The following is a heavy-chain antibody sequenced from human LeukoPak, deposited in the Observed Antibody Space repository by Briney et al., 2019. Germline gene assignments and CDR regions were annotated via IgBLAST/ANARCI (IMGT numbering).Heavy chain of an antibody. D-gene: IGHD3-22*01. CDR2: INSDGSST. V-gene: IGHV3-74*01. CDR1: GFTFSSYC. CDR3: ARDLVMDNWFDP. J-gene: IGHJ5*02. Sequence: PGGSLRLSCAASGFTFSSYCMQWVRQAPGKGLVWVSRINSDGSSTSYADSVKGRFTISRDNAKNTLYLQMNSLRDEDTAVYYCARDLVMDNWFDPWGQGTLVTVSS.